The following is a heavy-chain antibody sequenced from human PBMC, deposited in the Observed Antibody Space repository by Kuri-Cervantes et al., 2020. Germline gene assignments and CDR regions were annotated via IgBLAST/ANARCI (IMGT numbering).Heavy chain of an antibody. CDR3: ASRGYYYDSSGFRELVDY. V-gene: IGHV5-51*01. CDR2: IYPGGSDT. Sequence: GESLKISCKGSGYSFTSYWIGWVRQMPGKGLEWMGIIYPGGSDTRYSPSFQGQVTISADKSISTAYLQWSSLKASDTAMYYCASRGYYYDSSGFRELVDYWGQGTLVTVSS. D-gene: IGHD3-22*01. CDR1: GYSFTSYW. J-gene: IGHJ4*02.